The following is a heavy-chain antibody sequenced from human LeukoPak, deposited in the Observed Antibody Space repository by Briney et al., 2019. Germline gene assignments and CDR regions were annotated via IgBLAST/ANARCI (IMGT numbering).Heavy chain of an antibody. J-gene: IGHJ4*02. CDR3: ARTRYYYNSRSYGAPYYFDY. V-gene: IGHV4-39*01. Sequence: SETLSLTCTVSGGSISSSSYYWGWIRQPPGKGLEWIGSIYKSGSTYNNLSLKSRVTISVDTSKNQFSLKLSSVTAADTAVYYCARTRYYYNSRSYGAPYYFDYWGQGTLVTVSS. CDR1: GGSISSSSYY. CDR2: IYKSGST. D-gene: IGHD3-10*01.